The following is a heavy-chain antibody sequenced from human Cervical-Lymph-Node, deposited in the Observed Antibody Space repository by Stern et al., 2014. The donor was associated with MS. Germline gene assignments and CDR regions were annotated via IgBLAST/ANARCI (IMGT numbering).Heavy chain of an antibody. J-gene: IGHJ4*02. CDR3: ATMRGN. CDR1: GHTLTETS. CDR2: FDPEACETGET. V-gene: IGHV1-24*01. Sequence: VQLVESGAEVKKFGASVKVSCKVFGHTLTETSLHWVRQAPGKGLEWMGGFDPEACETGETIYAQNFQARVTMTEDTATETAYMELSNLTSDDTAIYYCATMRGNWGQGTLVIVS. D-gene: IGHD3-10*01.